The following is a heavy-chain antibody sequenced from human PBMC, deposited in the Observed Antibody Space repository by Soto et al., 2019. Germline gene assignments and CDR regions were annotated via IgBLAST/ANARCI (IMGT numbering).Heavy chain of an antibody. J-gene: IGHJ5*02. D-gene: IGHD6-13*01. CDR3: ARARAGAAAGPQESNWFDP. CDR2: INHSGST. CDR1: GGSFSGYY. V-gene: IGHV4-34*01. Sequence: SETLSLTCAVFGGSFSGYYWSWIRQPTGKGLEWIGEINHSGSTNYNPSLKSRVTISVDTSKNQFSLKLSSVTAADTAVYYCARARAGAAAGPQESNWFDPWGQGTLVTVSS.